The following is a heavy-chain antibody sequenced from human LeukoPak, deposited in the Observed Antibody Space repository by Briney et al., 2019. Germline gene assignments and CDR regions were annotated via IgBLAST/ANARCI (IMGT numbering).Heavy chain of an antibody. D-gene: IGHD3-16*01. V-gene: IGHV4-39*01. CDR1: GGSISSSSYY. Sequence: SETLSLTCTVSGGSISSSSYYWGWIRQPPGKGLEWIGSIYYSGSTYYNPSLKSRVTISVDTSKNQFSLKLSSVTAADTAVYYCARGNRLPKYQSWGQGTLVTVSS. CDR2: IYYSGST. CDR3: ARGNRLPKYQS. J-gene: IGHJ4*02.